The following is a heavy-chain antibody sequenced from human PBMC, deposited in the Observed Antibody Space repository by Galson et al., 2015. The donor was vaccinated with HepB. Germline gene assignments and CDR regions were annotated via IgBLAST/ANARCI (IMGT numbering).Heavy chain of an antibody. D-gene: IGHD3-9*01. Sequence: SLRLSCAASGFIVSTNYMSWVRQAPGKGLEWVSVIYSGGRTYYADSVKGRFTISRDNSKNTLYLQMNSPRAEDTAVYYCARETQFRYFDWFIDYWGQGTLVSVSS. CDR2: IYSGGRT. CDR3: ARETQFRYFDWFIDY. V-gene: IGHV3-53*01. J-gene: IGHJ4*02. CDR1: GFIVSTNY.